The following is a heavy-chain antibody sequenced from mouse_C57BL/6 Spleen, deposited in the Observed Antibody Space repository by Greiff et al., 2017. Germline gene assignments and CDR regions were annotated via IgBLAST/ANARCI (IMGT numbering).Heavy chain of an antibody. CDR2: IDPEDGDT. D-gene: IGHD1-1*01. J-gene: IGHJ2*01. CDR1: GFNINDYY. CDR3: ARGYGSSRDY. Sequence: EVKVLESGAELVKPGASVKLSCTASGFNINDYYMHWVKQRPEQGLEWIGRIDPEDGDTKYAPKFQGKATITADTSSNTAYLQLSSLTSEDTAVYCCARGYGSSRDYWGQGTTLTVSS. V-gene: IGHV14-2*01.